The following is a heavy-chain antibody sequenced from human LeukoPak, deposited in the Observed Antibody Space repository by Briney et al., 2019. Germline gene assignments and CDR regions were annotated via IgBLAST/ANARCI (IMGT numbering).Heavy chain of an antibody. CDR3: ARHSPFNYGFWSGYYYPFED. CDR1: GGSISSSSYY. D-gene: IGHD3-3*01. V-gene: IGHV4-39*01. CDR2: IYYSGST. Sequence: SETLSLTCAVSGGSISSSSYYWGWIRQPPGKGLEWIGSIYYSGSTYYNPSLKSRVTISVDTSKNQFSLKLSSVTAADTAVYYCARHSPFNYGFWSGYYYPFEDWGQGTLVTVSS. J-gene: IGHJ4*02.